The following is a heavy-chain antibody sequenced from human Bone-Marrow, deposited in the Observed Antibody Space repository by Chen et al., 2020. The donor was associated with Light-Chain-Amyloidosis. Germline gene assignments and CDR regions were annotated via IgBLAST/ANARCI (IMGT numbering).Heavy chain of an antibody. D-gene: IGHD3-9*01. CDR1: GFAFSSYA. V-gene: IGHV3-23*04. CDR3: AKDISYDDILPGYPADAFDI. J-gene: IGHJ3*02. Sequence: EVQLVESGGGLLQRGGSLRLACAAYGFAFSSYAMSWVRQAPGKGLEWVSTSSGSWCSRYYGDSVKCRLTISRDNSKNALFLQMNSLRAEDTAVYYCAKDISYDDILPGYPADAFDIWGQGTMVTVSS. CDR2: SSGSWCSR.